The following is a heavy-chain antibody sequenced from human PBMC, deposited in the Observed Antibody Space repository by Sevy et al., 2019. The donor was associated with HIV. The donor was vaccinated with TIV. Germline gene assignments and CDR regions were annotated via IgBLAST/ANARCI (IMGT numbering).Heavy chain of an antibody. V-gene: IGHV3-30-3*01. J-gene: IGHJ3*02. Sequence: GGSLRLSCAASGFIFSNYAIHWVRQAPGKGLEWVALISYDGNNKFYADSVKGRFTISRDNSKNTLYLQMNSLRPEDTALYYCSRGGTYYDSSAYYFYDAFDIWGQGTKVTVSS. CDR1: GFIFSNYA. D-gene: IGHD3-22*01. CDR3: SRGGTYYDSSAYYFYDAFDI. CDR2: ISYDGNNK.